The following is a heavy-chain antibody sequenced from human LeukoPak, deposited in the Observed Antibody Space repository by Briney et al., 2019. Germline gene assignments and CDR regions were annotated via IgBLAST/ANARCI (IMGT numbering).Heavy chain of an antibody. CDR3: ARERGRWEPYET. Sequence: PSETLSLTCTVSGYSISSGYYWGWIRQPPGKGLEWIGSIYHSGSTYYNPSLKSRVTISVDTSKNQFSLKLSSVTAADTAVYYCARERGRWEPYETWGQGTLVTVSS. CDR2: IYHSGST. D-gene: IGHD1-26*01. J-gene: IGHJ5*02. V-gene: IGHV4-38-2*02. CDR1: GYSISSGYY.